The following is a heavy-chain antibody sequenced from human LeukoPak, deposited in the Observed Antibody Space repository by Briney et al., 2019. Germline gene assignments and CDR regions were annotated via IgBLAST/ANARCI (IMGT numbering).Heavy chain of an antibody. D-gene: IGHD2-2*01. J-gene: IGHJ5*02. CDR3: TTDRFVVVPAAVISGWFDP. CDR1: GFTFSNAW. CDR2: IKSKTDGGTT. Sequence: PGGSLRLSCAASGFTFSNAWMSWVRQAPGKGLEWVGRIKSKTDGGTTDYAAPVKGRFTISRDDSKNTLYLQMNSLKTEDTAVYYCTTDRFVVVPAAVISGWFDPWGQGTLVTVSS. V-gene: IGHV3-15*01.